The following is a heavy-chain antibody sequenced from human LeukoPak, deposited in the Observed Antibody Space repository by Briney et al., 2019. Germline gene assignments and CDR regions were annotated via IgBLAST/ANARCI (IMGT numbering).Heavy chain of an antibody. V-gene: IGHV3-11*04. Sequence: PGGSLRPSCAASGFTVSSNYMSWVRQAPGKGLEWVSYISSSGSTIYYADSVQGRFTISRDNAQNSLYLQMSSLRAEDTAVYYCARNVYNFDYWGQGTLVTVSS. D-gene: IGHD3-10*02. CDR2: ISSSGSTI. CDR1: GFTVSSNY. CDR3: ARNVYNFDY. J-gene: IGHJ4*02.